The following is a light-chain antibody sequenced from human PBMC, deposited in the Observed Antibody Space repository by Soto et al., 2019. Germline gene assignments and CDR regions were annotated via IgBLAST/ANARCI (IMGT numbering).Light chain of an antibody. Sequence: QSALTQPASVSGAPGQSITISCTGTSSDVGGYNYVSWYQQHPGKAPKLMIYDVSNRPSGVSNRFYGSKSGNTASLTISGLHAEDEADYYCSSYTSSFYVFGTGTKLTDL. V-gene: IGLV2-14*01. CDR3: SSYTSSFYV. J-gene: IGLJ1*01. CDR2: DVS. CDR1: SSDVGGYNY.